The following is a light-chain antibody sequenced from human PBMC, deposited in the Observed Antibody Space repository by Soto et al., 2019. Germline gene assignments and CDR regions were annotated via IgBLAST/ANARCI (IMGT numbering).Light chain of an antibody. Sequence: AIQMTQSPSSLSASVGDRVTITCRASQGIRNDLGWYQQKPGKAPKLLIFAASSLQSGVPARFSGSGSGTDFTLTISSLQPEDFATYYCLQDYNYPYTFGQGTKLEIK. CDR3: LQDYNYPYT. J-gene: IGKJ2*01. CDR2: AAS. CDR1: QGIRND. V-gene: IGKV1-6*01.